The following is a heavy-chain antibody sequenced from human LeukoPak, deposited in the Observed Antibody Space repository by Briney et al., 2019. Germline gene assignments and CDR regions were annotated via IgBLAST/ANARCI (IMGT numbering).Heavy chain of an antibody. Sequence: SETLSLLRCLWLLHQQWLLLGWIRQPPGKGLEWIGSIYHSGSTYYNPSLKSRVTISVDTSKNQFSLKLSSVTAADTAVYYCARRVTEFLSYYDSSGYYPYFDYWGQGTLVTVSS. CDR1: LLHQQWLL. V-gene: IGHV4-38-2*01. D-gene: IGHD3-22*01. CDR2: IYHSGST. J-gene: IGHJ4*02. CDR3: ARRVTEFLSYYDSSGYYPYFDY.